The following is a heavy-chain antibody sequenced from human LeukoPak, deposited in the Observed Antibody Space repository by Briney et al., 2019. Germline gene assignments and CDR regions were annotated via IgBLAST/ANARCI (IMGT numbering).Heavy chain of an antibody. J-gene: IGHJ6*03. CDR1: GGSFSDGFF. V-gene: IGHV4-34*01. CDR2: INNRGST. Sequence: SETLSLTCDVNGGSFSDGFFWRWIRESPRKGLEWIGEINNRGSTNYNPSLKSRVTISLDPSQNQFSLRLTSVTAADTAVYYCARVGSYYRFFFDVWGKGTTVTVSS. CDR3: ARVGSYYRFFFDV.